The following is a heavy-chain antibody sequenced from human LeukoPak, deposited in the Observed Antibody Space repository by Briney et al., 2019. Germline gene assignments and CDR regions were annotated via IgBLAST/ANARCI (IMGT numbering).Heavy chain of an antibody. D-gene: IGHD3-10*01. V-gene: IGHV3-21*01. CDR1: GFTFSRYS. Sequence: GGSLRLSCAASGFTFSRYSMNWVRQAPGKGLEWVSSISSSSTYTWYADSVKGRFTISRDNAKNSLYLQMNSLTAEDTAVYYCAREKEGVTYYHGSGDDYWGQGTLVTVSS. CDR3: AREKEGVTYYHGSGDDY. CDR2: ISSSSTYT. J-gene: IGHJ4*02.